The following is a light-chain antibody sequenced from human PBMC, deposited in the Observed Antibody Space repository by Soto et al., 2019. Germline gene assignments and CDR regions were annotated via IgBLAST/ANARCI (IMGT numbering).Light chain of an antibody. V-gene: IGKV3-11*01. CDR1: QSVSDY. CDR2: DAS. CDR3: QQYNNWPIT. Sequence: ETVLTQSPARLSLSPGERATLSCRAGQSVSDYLAWYQQKPGQPPRLLFFDASNRVTGVPARFSAGGSGTDFTLTISSLQSEDFAIYYCQQYNNWPITFGQGTRLEI. J-gene: IGKJ5*01.